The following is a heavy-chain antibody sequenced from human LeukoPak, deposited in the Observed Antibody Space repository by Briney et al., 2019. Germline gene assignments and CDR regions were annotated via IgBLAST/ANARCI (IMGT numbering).Heavy chain of an antibody. Sequence: PGGSLRLSCAVSGFTVRSNYMSWVRQAPGKGLEWVSIIYTGGTTYYADSVKGRFTISRDNAKNSLYLQMNSLRAEDTAVYYCARDQGGVGYWGQGTLVTVSS. CDR1: GFTVRSNY. J-gene: IGHJ4*02. V-gene: IGHV3-53*01. CDR3: ARDQGGVGY. CDR2: IYTGGTT. D-gene: IGHD3-16*01.